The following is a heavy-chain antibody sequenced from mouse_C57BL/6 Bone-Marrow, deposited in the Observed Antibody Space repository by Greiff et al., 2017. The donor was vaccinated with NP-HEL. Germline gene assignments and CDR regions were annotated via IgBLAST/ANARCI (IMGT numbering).Heavy chain of an antibody. CDR2: IHPNSGST. J-gene: IGHJ4*01. Sequence: QVQLQQPGAELVKPGASVKLSCKASGYTFTSYWMHWVKQRPGQGLEWIGMIHPNSGSTNYNEKFKSKATLTVDKSSSTAYMQLSSLTSEDSAVDYCARLWSLYAMDYWGQGTSVTVSS. V-gene: IGHV1-64*01. CDR1: GYTFTSYW. D-gene: IGHD1-1*02. CDR3: ARLWSLYAMDY.